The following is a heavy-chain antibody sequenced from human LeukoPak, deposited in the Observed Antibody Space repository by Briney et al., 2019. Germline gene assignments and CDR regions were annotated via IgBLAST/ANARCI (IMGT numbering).Heavy chain of an antibody. D-gene: IGHD3-10*01. Sequence: PGGSLPLSCAASGFTFSSYWMHWVRQAPGKGLVWVSRINSDGSDTTYADSVKGRFTISRDNAKNTLYLQMNSLRAEDTAVYYCAKNGPGLDYFDYWGEGTLDPLSS. CDR1: GFTFSSYW. CDR2: INSDGSDT. CDR3: AKNGPGLDYFDY. J-gene: IGHJ4*02. V-gene: IGHV3-74*01.